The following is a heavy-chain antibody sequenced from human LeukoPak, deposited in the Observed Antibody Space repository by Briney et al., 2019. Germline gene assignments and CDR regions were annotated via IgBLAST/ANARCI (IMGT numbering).Heavy chain of an antibody. Sequence: ASVKVSCKASGYTFTSYGITWVRQAPGQGLEWMGWISTYNGNTDYAQKVQGRVTMTTDTSTSTAYMELRSLRSDDTAVYYCARELRPRVGAIMPFDYWGQGTLVTASS. CDR2: ISTYNGNT. V-gene: IGHV1-18*01. CDR3: ARELRPRVGAIMPFDY. D-gene: IGHD1-26*01. CDR1: GYTFTSYG. J-gene: IGHJ4*02.